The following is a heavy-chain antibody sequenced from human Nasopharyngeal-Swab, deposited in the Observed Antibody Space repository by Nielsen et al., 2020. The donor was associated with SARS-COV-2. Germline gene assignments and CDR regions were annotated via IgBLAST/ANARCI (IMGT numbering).Heavy chain of an antibody. CDR3: ASGGGNDVWSGYFTT. CDR2: ISSSSSYT. D-gene: IGHD3-3*01. V-gene: IGHV3-11*06. Sequence: GESLKISCAASGFTFSDYYMSWIRQAPGKGLEWVSYISSSSSYTNYEDSVKGRFTISRDNAKNSLYLQMNSLRAEDTAVYYCASGGGNDVWSGYFTTWGQGTLVTVSS. J-gene: IGHJ5*02. CDR1: GFTFSDYY.